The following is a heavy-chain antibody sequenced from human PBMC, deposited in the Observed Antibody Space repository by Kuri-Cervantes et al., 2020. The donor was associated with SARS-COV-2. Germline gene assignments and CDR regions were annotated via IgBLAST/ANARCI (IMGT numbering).Heavy chain of an antibody. V-gene: IGHV3-30-3*01. D-gene: IGHD3-3*01. J-gene: IGHJ4*02. CDR1: GFTFSNHA. Sequence: GESLKISCEGSGFTFSNHALYWIRQAPGEGLEWVAVVSYDGGSEWYADSLKGRFSISRDNSKNTVCLQMNSLRTEDTALYYCARETFWSGYYFYGNIDHWGQGTLVTVSS. CDR3: ARETFWSGYYFYGNIDH. CDR2: VSYDGGSE.